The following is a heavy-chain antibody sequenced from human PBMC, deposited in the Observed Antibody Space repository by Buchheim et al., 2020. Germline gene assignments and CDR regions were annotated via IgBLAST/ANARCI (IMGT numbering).Heavy chain of an antibody. CDR2: IYYSGST. D-gene: IGHD2-2*01. CDR3: ARDMFEYHLLWPGRDYYYGMDV. V-gene: IGHV4-59*01. J-gene: IGHJ6*02. CDR1: GGSISSYY. Sequence: QVQLQESGPGLVKPSETLSLTCTVSGGSISSYYWSWIRQPPGKGLEWIGYIYYSGSTNYNPSLKSRVTISVDTSKNQLSLKLSSVTAADTAVYYCARDMFEYHLLWPGRDYYYGMDVWGQGTT.